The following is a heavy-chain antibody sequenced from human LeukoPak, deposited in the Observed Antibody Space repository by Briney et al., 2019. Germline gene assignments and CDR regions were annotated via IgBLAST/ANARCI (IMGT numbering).Heavy chain of an antibody. CDR3: ARVNVTEPDIAAAGTSYYYYGMDV. J-gene: IGHJ6*02. Sequence: SVKVSCKASGYTFTSYGISWVRQAPGQGLEWMGGIIPIIGTANSAQKFQGRVTITADESTSTAYMELSSLRSEDTAVNYCARVNVTEPDIAAAGTSYYYYGMDVWGQGTTVTVSS. D-gene: IGHD6-13*01. V-gene: IGHV1-69*13. CDR2: IIPIIGTA. CDR1: GYTFTSYG.